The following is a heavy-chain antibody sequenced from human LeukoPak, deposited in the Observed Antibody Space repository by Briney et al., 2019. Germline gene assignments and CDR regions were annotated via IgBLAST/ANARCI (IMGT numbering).Heavy chain of an antibody. J-gene: IGHJ3*02. CDR2: ITSSSSTI. D-gene: IGHD1-1*01. V-gene: IGHV3-48*01. Sequence: TGGSLRLSCAASGFTFSSYSMNWVRQAPGKGLEWVSYITSSSSTIYYADSVKGRFTISRDNAKNSLYLQMNNLRAEDTAVYYCARVIPGYDAFDMWGQGTMVSVSS. CDR3: ARVIPGYDAFDM. CDR1: GFTFSSYS.